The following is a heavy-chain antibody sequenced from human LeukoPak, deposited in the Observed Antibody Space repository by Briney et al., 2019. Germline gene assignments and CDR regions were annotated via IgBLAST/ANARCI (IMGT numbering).Heavy chain of an antibody. V-gene: IGHV3-15*01. CDR3: TTTQYSDSSLRY. Sequence: PGGSLRLSCAASGFIFSDKWVAWVRQAPGRGLEWVARIKSKDVGGTAANAAPVEGRFTISRDDSKNTLYLQMNSLKTEDTAVYYCTTTQYSDSSLRYWGQGTPVTVSS. J-gene: IGHJ4*02. CDR1: GFIFSDKW. D-gene: IGHD1-26*01. CDR2: IKSKDVGGTA.